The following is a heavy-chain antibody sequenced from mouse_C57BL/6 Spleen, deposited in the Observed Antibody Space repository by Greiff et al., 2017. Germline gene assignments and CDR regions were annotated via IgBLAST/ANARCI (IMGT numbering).Heavy chain of an antibody. CDR3: AREGSDFYWYSDV. CDR2: IYPRDSST. D-gene: IGHD6-1*01. V-gene: IGHV1-78*01. Sequence: QVQLQQPDAELVKPGASVKISCKVSGYTFTDHTIHWMKQRPEQGLEWIGYIYPRDSSTKYNEKFKGKATLTVDKSSSTAYMQLTSLTCEEAAVYFWAREGSDFYWYSDVWGTGTTVTDSS. J-gene: IGHJ1*03. CDR1: GYTFTDHT.